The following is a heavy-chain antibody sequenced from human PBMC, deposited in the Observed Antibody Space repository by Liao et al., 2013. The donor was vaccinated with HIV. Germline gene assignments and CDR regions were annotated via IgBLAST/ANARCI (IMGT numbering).Heavy chain of an antibody. CDR2: IYYSGTT. D-gene: IGHD6-25*01. Sequence: QVQLLESGAGLVKPSQTLSLTCAVSGGSIRSGDYYWTWIRRPPGKGLEWIGSIYYSGTTNYHPSLKSRLTISVDTSKNQFSLNLRSVTAADTAVYYCARGLSVAAAGHDGFDIWGQGTLVTVSP. CDR3: ARGLSVAAAGHDGFDI. V-gene: IGHV4-30-4*01. CDR1: GGSIRSGDYY. J-gene: IGHJ3*02.